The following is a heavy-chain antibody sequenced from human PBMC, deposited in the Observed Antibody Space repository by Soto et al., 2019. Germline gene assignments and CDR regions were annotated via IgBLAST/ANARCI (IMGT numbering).Heavy chain of an antibody. Sequence: SSETLSLTCTVSGVSISSGGYYWSWIRQHPGKGLEWIGYIYYSGSTYYNPSLKSRVTISVDTSKNQFSLKLSSVTAADTAVYYCARDWYMKQGHWFDPWGQGTLVTVSS. CDR1: GVSISSGGYY. D-gene: IGHD1-20*01. CDR2: IYYSGST. J-gene: IGHJ5*02. CDR3: ARDWYMKQGHWFDP. V-gene: IGHV4-31*03.